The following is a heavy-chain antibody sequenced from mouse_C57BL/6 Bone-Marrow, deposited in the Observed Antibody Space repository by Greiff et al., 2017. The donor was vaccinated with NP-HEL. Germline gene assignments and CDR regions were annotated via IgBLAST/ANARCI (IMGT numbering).Heavy chain of an antibody. D-gene: IGHD2-2*01. CDR3: ARPDGYDRAWFAY. CDR2: ISSGSSTI. Sequence: EVQGVESGGGLVKPGGSLKLSCAASGFTFSDYGMHWVRQAPEKGLEWVAYISSGSSTIYYVDTVKGRFTISRDNAKNTLFLQMTSLRSEDTAMYYCARPDGYDRAWFAYWGQGTLVTVSA. V-gene: IGHV5-17*01. CDR1: GFTFSDYG. J-gene: IGHJ3*01.